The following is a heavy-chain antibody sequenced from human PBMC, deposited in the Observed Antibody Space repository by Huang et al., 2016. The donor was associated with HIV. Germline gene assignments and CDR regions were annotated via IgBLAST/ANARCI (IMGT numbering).Heavy chain of an antibody. J-gene: IGHJ6*03. D-gene: IGHD4-17*01. CDR1: GFIFNDFA. V-gene: IGHV3-49*03. Sequence: VESGGDAVQSGRSLRLSCRGSGFIFNDFAINWFRQSPRKGLEWVGFVISSAFGGASKSAPSVKDRFSVSRDEAKNVAFLQMENLQVDDTAVYYCSPTGDDYFYYYMDVWGNGTTVIVS. CDR3: SPTGDDYFYYYMDV. CDR2: VISSAFGGAS.